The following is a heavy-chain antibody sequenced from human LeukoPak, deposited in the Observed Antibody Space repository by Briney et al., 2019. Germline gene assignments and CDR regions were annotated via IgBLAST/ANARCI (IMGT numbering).Heavy chain of an antibody. D-gene: IGHD1-20*01. CDR3: ARDHTTLTGHIQYFDP. Sequence: SETLSLTCTVSNYSISSSHYGGWIRQSPGKGLEWIGSIYHSGGSTFYNPSLESRITISVDTSKNQFSLKLNSVTAADTAVYYCARDHTTLTGHIQYFDPWGQGTLVTVSS. J-gene: IGHJ5*02. V-gene: IGHV4-38-2*02. CDR2: IYHSGGST. CDR1: NYSISSSHY.